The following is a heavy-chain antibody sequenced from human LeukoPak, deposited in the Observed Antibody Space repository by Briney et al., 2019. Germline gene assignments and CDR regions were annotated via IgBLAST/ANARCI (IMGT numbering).Heavy chain of an antibody. CDR1: GFTFSSYS. CDR3: ARVQYTATVRGSYDY. V-gene: IGHV3-21*01. J-gene: IGHJ4*02. D-gene: IGHD5-18*01. Sequence: GGSLRLSCAASGFTFSSYSMNWVRQAPGKGLEWVSSISSSSSYIYYADSVKGRFTISRDNAKNSLYLQMNSLRAEDTAVYYCARVQYTATVRGSYDYWGQGTLVTVSS. CDR2: ISSSSSYI.